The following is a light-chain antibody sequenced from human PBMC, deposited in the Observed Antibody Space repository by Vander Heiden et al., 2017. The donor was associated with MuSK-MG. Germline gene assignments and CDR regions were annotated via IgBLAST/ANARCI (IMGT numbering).Light chain of an antibody. V-gene: IGKV1-5*03. Sequence: DIQMTQSPSTLSASVGDRVTITCRASQSISSWLAWYQQKPGKAPKLLIYKASSLESGVPSRFSGSGSGTEFTLTISSLQPDDFATYYGQQYNAFGPGTKVDIK. CDR2: KAS. J-gene: IGKJ3*01. CDR3: QQYNA. CDR1: QSISSW.